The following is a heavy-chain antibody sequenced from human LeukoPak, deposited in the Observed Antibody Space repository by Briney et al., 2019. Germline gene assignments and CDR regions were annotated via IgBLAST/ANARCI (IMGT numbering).Heavy chain of an antibody. Sequence: ASVKVSCKASGYTFTSYGISWVRQAPGQGLEWMGWISAYNGNTNYAQKLQGRVTMITDTSTSTAYMELRSLRSDDTAVYYCARGPDYYGSSTYYAYWGQGTLVTVSS. CDR2: ISAYNGNT. CDR1: GYTFTSYG. D-gene: IGHD3-10*01. J-gene: IGHJ4*02. V-gene: IGHV1-18*01. CDR3: ARGPDYYGSSTYYAY.